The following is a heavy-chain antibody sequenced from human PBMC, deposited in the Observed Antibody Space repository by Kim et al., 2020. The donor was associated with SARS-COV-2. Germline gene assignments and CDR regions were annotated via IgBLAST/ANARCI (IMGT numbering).Heavy chain of an antibody. J-gene: IGHJ4*02. V-gene: IGHV2-5*01. Sequence: SPSLKRRLTITKDTSKNQVVLTMTNMDPVDTATYYCAHRLGRAAAGPYFDYWGQGTLVTVSS. D-gene: IGHD6-13*01. CDR3: AHRLGRAAAGPYFDY.